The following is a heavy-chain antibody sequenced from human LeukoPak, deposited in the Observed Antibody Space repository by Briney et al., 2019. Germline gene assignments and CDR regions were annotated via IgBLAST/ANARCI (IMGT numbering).Heavy chain of an antibody. CDR1: GGSISSYY. CDR2: IYTSGST. CDR3: ARDDYGDYRGNWFDP. J-gene: IGHJ5*02. D-gene: IGHD4-17*01. Sequence: SETLSLTCTVSGGSISSYYWSWIRQPAGKGPEWIGRIYTSGSTNYNPSLKSRVTISVDTSKKQFSLKLSSVTAADTAVYYCARDDYGDYRGNWFDPWGQGTLVIVSS. V-gene: IGHV4-4*07.